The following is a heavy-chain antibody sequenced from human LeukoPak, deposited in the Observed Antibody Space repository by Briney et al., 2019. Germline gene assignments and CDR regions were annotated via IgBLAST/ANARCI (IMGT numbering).Heavy chain of an antibody. D-gene: IGHD4-23*01. V-gene: IGHV3-66*01. CDR2: IYSGGST. CDR3: TRAVEA. CDR1: GFTVSSNY. Sequence: SGGSLRLACAASGFTVSSNYMSWVRQAPGKGLEWVSVIYSGGSTYYADSVKGRFTVSRDNSKNTLYLQMNSPRAEDTAVYYCTRAVEAWGQGTLVTVSS. J-gene: IGHJ4*02.